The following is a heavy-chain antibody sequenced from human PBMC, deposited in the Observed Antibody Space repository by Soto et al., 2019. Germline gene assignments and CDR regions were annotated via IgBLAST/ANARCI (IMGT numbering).Heavy chain of an antibody. CDR3: ARLVYDTRLKYMYFAV. CDR2: CLNDGTP. J-gene: IGHJ4*02. D-gene: IGHD2-8*01. CDR1: GGSLTSGNW. V-gene: IGHV4-4*02. Sequence: PSETLSLTCTVSGGSLTSGNWWTWVRQSLQRGLEYMGQCLNDGTPNYYPSFARRVAMSVDTSRNQFSRTLTSLTAADTAVYFCARLVYDTRLKYMYFAVGGPGTLVTVSS.